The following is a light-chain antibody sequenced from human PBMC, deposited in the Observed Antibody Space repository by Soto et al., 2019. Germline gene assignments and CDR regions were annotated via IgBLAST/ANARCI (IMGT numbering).Light chain of an antibody. V-gene: IGKV1-5*01. CDR3: QHYNSYWT. J-gene: IGKJ1*01. CDR2: DAS. Sequence: DIRMTQSAFAVSASLGDRVTITCRASQSISIWLAWYQQKPGKAPKLLIYDASNLESGVPSRFSGSGSGTEFTLTISSLQPDDYATYYCQHYNSYWTFGQGTKVDIK. CDR1: QSISIW.